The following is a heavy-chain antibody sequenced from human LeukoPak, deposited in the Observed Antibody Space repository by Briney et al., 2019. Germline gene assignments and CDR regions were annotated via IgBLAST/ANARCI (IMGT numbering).Heavy chain of an antibody. CDR2: INPNSGGT. CDR1: GYTFTGYY. Sequence: ASVKVSCKASGYTFTGYYMHWVRQAPGQGLEWMGWINPNSGGTNYAQKFQGRVTMTRDTSISTAYMELSRLRSDDTAVYYCARGVYYHDSSGYFFDYWGQGTLVTVSS. J-gene: IGHJ4*02. V-gene: IGHV1-2*02. D-gene: IGHD3-22*01. CDR3: ARGVYYHDSSGYFFDY.